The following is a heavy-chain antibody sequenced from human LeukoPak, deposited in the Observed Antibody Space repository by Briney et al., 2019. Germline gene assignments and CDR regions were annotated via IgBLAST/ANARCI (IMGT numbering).Heavy chain of an antibody. V-gene: IGHV3-23*01. D-gene: IGHD5-18*01. J-gene: IGHJ4*02. CDR3: AKETAMALVNPRRASASVFGEDY. CDR1: GFTFSSYA. Sequence: GGSLRLSCAASGFTFSSYAMSWVRQVPGKGLEWVSAISGSGGSTYYADSVKGRFTISRDNSKNTLYLQMNSLRAEDTAVYYCAKETAMALVNPRRASASVFGEDYWGQGTLVTVSS. CDR2: ISGSGGST.